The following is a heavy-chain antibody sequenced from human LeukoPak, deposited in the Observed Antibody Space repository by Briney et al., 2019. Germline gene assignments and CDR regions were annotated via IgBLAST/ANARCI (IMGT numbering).Heavy chain of an antibody. CDR2: IRYDGSNK. CDR3: AKVSRGIVVDYMDV. D-gene: IGHD2-2*01. V-gene: IGHV3-30*02. J-gene: IGHJ6*03. Sequence: GGSLRLSCAASGFTFSSYGMHWLRQAPGKGLEWVAFIRYDGSNKYYADSVKGRFTISRDNSKNTLYLQMNSMRAEDTAVYYCAKVSRGIVVDYMDVWGKGTTVTVS. CDR1: GFTFSSYG.